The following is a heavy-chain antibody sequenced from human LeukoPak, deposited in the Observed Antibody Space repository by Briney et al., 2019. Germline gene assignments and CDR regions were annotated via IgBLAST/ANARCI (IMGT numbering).Heavy chain of an antibody. CDR2: IYPGDSDT. Sequence: GESLKISCKGSGYSFTSYWIGWVRQMPGKGLEWMGIIYPGDSDTRYSPSFQGQVTISADKSISTAYLQWGSLKASDTAMYYCARWTYYYGSGSYYSYYGMDVWGKGTTVTVSS. J-gene: IGHJ6*04. V-gene: IGHV5-51*01. CDR1: GYSFTSYW. CDR3: ARWTYYYGSGSYYSYYGMDV. D-gene: IGHD3-10*01.